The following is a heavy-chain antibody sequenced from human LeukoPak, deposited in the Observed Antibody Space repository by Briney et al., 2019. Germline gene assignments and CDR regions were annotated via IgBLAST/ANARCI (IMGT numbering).Heavy chain of an antibody. CDR3: AKATIVDTATEYYFDY. J-gene: IGHJ4*02. CDR2: ISSTGGNT. D-gene: IGHD5-18*01. V-gene: IGHV3-23*01. Sequence: GGSLRLSCAASGFTFSSCAMTWVRQAPGKGLEWVSGISSTGGNTYYADSVKGRFTISRDNSKNTLYLQMNSLRAEDTAVHYCAKATIVDTATEYYFDYWGQGTLVTVSS. CDR1: GFTFSSCA.